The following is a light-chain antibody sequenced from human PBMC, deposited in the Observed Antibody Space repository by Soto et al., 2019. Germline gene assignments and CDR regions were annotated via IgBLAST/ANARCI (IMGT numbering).Light chain of an antibody. Sequence: QSVLTQPASVSGSPGQSITISCTGTSSDIGGYNYVSWYQQHPGKAPKLMIYEVRDRPSGVSNRFSGSKSGNTASLTIFGLQAEDEADYYCSSYTSSSTLYVFGTGTKVTVL. CDR3: SSYTSSSTLYV. CDR1: SSDIGGYNY. J-gene: IGLJ1*01. V-gene: IGLV2-14*01. CDR2: EVR.